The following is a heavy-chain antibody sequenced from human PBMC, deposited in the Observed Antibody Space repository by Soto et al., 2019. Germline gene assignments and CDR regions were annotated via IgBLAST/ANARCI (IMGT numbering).Heavy chain of an antibody. CDR3: ARDKMWEAGYFQH. CDR2: ISSSSSTI. CDR1: GFTFSSYS. V-gene: IGHV3-48*02. Sequence: GGSLRLSCAASGFTFSSYSMNWVRQAPGKGLEWVSYISSSSSTIYYAYSGKGRFTISRDNAKNSLYLQMNSLRDEDTAVYYCARDKMWEAGYFQHWGQGTLVTVSS. J-gene: IGHJ1*01. D-gene: IGHD1-26*01.